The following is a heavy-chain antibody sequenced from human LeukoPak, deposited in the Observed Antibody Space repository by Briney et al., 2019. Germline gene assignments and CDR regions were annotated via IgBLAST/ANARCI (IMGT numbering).Heavy chain of an antibody. CDR2: ISGDGGRT. J-gene: IGHJ4*02. CDR1: GFTFDDYA. D-gene: IGHD3-16*01. Sequence: PGGSLRLSCAASGFTFDDYAIHWVRQAPGKGLEWVSLISGDGGRTKYADSVKGRFTISRDNAQNSLFLQMKSLRAEDTAVYYCASYRVITNDYFDSWGQGTLVTVSS. V-gene: IGHV3-43*02. CDR3: ASYRVITNDYFDS.